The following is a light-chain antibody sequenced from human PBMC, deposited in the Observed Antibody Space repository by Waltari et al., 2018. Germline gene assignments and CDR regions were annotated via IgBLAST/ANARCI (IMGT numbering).Light chain of an antibody. J-gene: IGLJ3*02. Sequence: HSALAQPDSVSGSPGQSITISCTGTSSDVGAYNYVSWYQQHPGKAPRLMIYDVNNRPSGVSNRFSGSKSGNTASLTISGLQAEDEADYYCSSFTRTNSWVFGGGTKVTVL. V-gene: IGLV2-14*03. CDR2: DVN. CDR1: SSDVGAYNY. CDR3: SSFTRTNSWV.